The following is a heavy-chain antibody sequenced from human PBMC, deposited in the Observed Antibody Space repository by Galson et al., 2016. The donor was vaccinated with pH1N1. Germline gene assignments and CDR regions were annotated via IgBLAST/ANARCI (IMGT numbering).Heavy chain of an antibody. J-gene: IGHJ4*02. CDR3: ARMGSIETFFDD. CDR2: IIPVLGTP. D-gene: IGHD3-16*01. Sequence: SVKVSCKASGDNFNFFAISWVRQAPGQGLEWLGGIIPVLGTPTYAQRFQGRVTITADRSTTTGYLELSSLTSEDTAVYYCARMGSIETFFDDWGQGTLLSVSP. CDR1: GDNFNFFA. V-gene: IGHV1-69*10.